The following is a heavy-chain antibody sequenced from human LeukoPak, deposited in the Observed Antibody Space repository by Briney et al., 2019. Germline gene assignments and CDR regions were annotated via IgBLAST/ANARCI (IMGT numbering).Heavy chain of an antibody. V-gene: IGHV7-4-1*02. Sequence: ASVKVSCKASGYTFTSYAMNWVRQASGQGLEWMGWINTNTGNPTYAQGFTGRFVFSLDTSVSTAYLQISSLKAEDTAVYYCARGGYCSGGSCYSATDYWGQGTLVTVSS. CDR3: ARGGYCSGGSCYSATDY. CDR1: GYTFTSYA. CDR2: INTNTGNP. D-gene: IGHD2-15*01. J-gene: IGHJ4*02.